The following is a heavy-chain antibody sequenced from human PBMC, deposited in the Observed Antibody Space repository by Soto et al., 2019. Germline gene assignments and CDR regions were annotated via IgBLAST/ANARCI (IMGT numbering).Heavy chain of an antibody. CDR2: IYYRGNT. V-gene: IGHV4-31*03. Sequence: PSETLSLTCTVSGGSISSDDYYWNWIRQRPGKGLEWIGNIYYRGNTNYNPSLKSRIIMSMDMSENQFSLKLTSVTAADTAVYYCARGGVDYGSGSYGGRYYDLGVWGQGTTVTVSS. J-gene: IGHJ6*02. CDR3: ARGGVDYGSGSYGGRYYDLGV. D-gene: IGHD3-10*01. CDR1: GGSISSDDYY.